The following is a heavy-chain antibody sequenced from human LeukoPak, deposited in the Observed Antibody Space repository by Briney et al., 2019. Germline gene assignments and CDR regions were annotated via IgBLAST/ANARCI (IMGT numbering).Heavy chain of an antibody. Sequence: SETLSLTCSVSSGSINTYYWNWIRQPPGKGLEWLGRIYYSGSTNYNPSLKSRVTISVDTSKNQFSLKLNSVTAADTAVYYCAREGAVGVITLDDAFDIWGQGTLVTVSS. CDR1: SGSINTYY. D-gene: IGHD3-16*02. J-gene: IGHJ3*02. V-gene: IGHV4-59*01. CDR3: AREGAVGVITLDDAFDI. CDR2: IYYSGST.